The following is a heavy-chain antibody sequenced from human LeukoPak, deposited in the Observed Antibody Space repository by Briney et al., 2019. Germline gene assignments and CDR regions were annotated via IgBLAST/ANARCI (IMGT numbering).Heavy chain of an antibody. J-gene: IGHJ4*02. CDR3: ARGGTTVVNRYSFDY. V-gene: IGHV3-48*02. CDR1: GFTFSSYS. D-gene: IGHD4-23*01. CDR2: ISSSSTI. Sequence: QTGGSLRLSCAASGFTFSSYSMNWVRQAPGKGLEWVSYISSSSTIYYADSVKGRFTISRDNAKNSLYLQMNSLRDEDSAVYYCARGGTTVVNRYSFDYWGQGTLVTVSS.